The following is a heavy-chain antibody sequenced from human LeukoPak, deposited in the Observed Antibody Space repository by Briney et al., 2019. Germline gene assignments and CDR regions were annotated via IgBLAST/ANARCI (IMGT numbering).Heavy chain of an antibody. J-gene: IGHJ4*02. CDR1: GFTFSSYS. Sequence: GGSLRLSCAASGFTFSSYSMNWVRQAPGKGLEWVSSISSSRSYIYYADSLKGRFTISRDNAKNSLYLQMNSLRAGDTAVYYCARDYRTDGYSYGWHFDYWGQGTLVTVSS. CDR2: ISSSRSYI. D-gene: IGHD5-18*01. CDR3: ARDYRTDGYSYGWHFDY. V-gene: IGHV3-21*01.